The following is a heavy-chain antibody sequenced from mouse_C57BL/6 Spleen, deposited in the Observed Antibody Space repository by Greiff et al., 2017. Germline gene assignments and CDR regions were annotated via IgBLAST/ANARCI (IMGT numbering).Heavy chain of an antibody. J-gene: IGHJ4*01. CDR3: APPLRHALGYGMDC. D-gene: IGHD2-4*01. Sequence: EVQLQQSVAELVRPGASVKLSCTASGYNIKNSYMHWVKQRPEQGLEWIGRIDPANGNTKYAPKFQGKATITADTSSNTAYLQLSSLTSEDTAIYYCAPPLRHALGYGMDCCGQGTTVTVSS. V-gene: IGHV14-3*01. CDR1: GYNIKNSY. CDR2: IDPANGNT.